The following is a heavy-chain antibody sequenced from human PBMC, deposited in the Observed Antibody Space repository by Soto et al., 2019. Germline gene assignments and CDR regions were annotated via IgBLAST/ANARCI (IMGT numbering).Heavy chain of an antibody. CDR3: GRDDGGRGVDY. Sequence: GGSLRLSCTAPGFTFSQYWMSWLRQAPGKGLEWVANIKEDGGEEDYVDSVKGRFTISRDNPKTSLYLKKNSLRAEDTAVYYGGRDDGGRGVDYGG. J-gene: IGHJ4*01. CDR1: GFTFSQYW. D-gene: IGHD1-26*01. V-gene: IGHV3-7*05. CDR2: IKEDGGEE.